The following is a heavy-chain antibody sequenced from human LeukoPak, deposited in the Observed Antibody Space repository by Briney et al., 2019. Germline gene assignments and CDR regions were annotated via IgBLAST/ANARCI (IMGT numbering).Heavy chain of an antibody. CDR1: GFTFSDYY. Sequence: GGSLRPSCAASGFTFSDYYMSWIRQAPGKGLEWVSYISSSGSTIYYADSVKGRFTISRDNAKNSLYLQMNSLRAEDTAVYYCARPPYSSSWHFDYWGQGTLVTVSS. CDR2: ISSSGSTI. V-gene: IGHV3-11*04. D-gene: IGHD6-13*01. J-gene: IGHJ4*02. CDR3: ARPPYSSSWHFDY.